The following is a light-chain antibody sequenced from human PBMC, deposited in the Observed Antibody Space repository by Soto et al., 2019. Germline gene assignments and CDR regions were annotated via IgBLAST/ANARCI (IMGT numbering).Light chain of an antibody. Sequence: QSALTQPASVSGSPGQSITISCTGTSSDVGGYNYVSWYQQHPGKAPKLMIYDVSNRPSRVSNRFSGSKSGNTASLTISGLQAEDEADYYCSSYTRSSTLWVFGGGTKLTVL. V-gene: IGLV2-14*01. CDR1: SSDVGGYNY. J-gene: IGLJ3*02. CDR3: SSYTRSSTLWV. CDR2: DVS.